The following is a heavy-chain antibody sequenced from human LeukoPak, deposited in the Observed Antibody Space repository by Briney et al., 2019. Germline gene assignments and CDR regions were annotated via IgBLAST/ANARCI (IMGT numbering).Heavy chain of an antibody. CDR2: ISYDGSNK. J-gene: IGHJ5*02. D-gene: IGHD6-13*01. Sequence: GGSLRLSCAASGFTFSTYAMHWVRQAPGKGLEWVAVISYDGSNKDYADSVKGRFTISRDNSKNTLYLQMNTLRAEDTAVFYCASDRIPAAATDWFDPWGQGTLVTVSS. CDR1: GFTFSTYA. CDR3: ASDRIPAAATDWFDP. V-gene: IGHV3-30*04.